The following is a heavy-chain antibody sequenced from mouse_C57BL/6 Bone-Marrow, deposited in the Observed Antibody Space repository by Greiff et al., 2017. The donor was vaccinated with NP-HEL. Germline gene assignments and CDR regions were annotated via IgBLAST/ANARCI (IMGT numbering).Heavy chain of an antibody. CDR2: ISYDGSN. V-gene: IGHV3-6*01. CDR3: AREGGPYAMDY. CDR1: GYSINSGYY. J-gene: IGHJ4*01. Sequence: EVKLMESGPGLVKPSQSLSLTCSVTGYSINSGYYWNWIRQFPGNKLEWMGYISYDGSNNYNPSLKNRISITRDTFKNQFFLKLNSVTTEDTATYYCAREGGPYAMDYWGQGTSVTVSS.